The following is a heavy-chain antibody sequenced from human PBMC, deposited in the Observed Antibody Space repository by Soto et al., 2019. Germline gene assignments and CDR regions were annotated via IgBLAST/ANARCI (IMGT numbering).Heavy chain of an antibody. V-gene: IGHV1-2*04. CDR2: INPNSGGT. CDR3: ARSAVPIVVVPAARSWFDP. CDR1: GYTFAGYY. Sequence: ASVKVSCKASGYTFAGYYMHWVRQAPGQGLEWMGWINPNSGGTNYAQKFQGWVTMTRDTSISTAYMELSRLRSDDTAVYYCARSAVPIVVVPAARSWFDPWGQGTLVTVSS. D-gene: IGHD2-2*01. J-gene: IGHJ5*02.